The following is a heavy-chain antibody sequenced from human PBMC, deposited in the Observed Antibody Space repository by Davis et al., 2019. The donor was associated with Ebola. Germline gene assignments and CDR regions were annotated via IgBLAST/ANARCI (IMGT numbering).Heavy chain of an antibody. J-gene: IGHJ6*02. CDR3: ARDHYDFWSGYYWRDYYYGMDV. V-gene: IGHV1-18*01. CDR2: ISAYNGNT. CDR1: GYTFTSYG. Sequence: ASVKVSCKASGYTFTSYGISWVRQAPGQGLEWMGWISAYNGNTNYAQKLQGRVTMTTDTSTSTAYMELRSLRSDDTAVYYWARDHYDFWSGYYWRDYYYGMDVWGQGTTVTVSS. D-gene: IGHD3-3*01.